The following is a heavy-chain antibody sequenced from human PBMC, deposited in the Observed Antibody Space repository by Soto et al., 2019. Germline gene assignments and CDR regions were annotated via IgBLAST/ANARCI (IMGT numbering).Heavy chain of an antibody. V-gene: IGHV6-1*01. CDR1: GDSVSSNSAA. CDR3: ARDPKDYDFWSGYYAVFDY. J-gene: IGHJ4*02. D-gene: IGHD3-3*01. CDR2: TYYRSKWYN. Sequence: PSQTLSLTCAISGDSVSSNSAAWNWIRQSPSRGLEWLGRTYYRSKWYNDYAVSVKSRITINPDTSKNQFSLQLNSVTPEDTAVYYCARDPKDYDFWSGYYAVFDYWGQVTLVTVSS.